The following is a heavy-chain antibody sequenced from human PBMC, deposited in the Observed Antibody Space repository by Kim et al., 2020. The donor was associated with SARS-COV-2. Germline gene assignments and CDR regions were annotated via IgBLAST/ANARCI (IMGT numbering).Heavy chain of an antibody. CDR1: GFTVSSNY. J-gene: IGHJ4*02. Sequence: GGSLRLSCAASGFTVSSNYMSWVRQAPGKGLEWVSVIYSGGSTYYADSLKGRFTISRDNSKNTLYLQMNSLRAEDTAVYYCARVSYYDILTGYYISPTFDYWGQGTLVTVSS. V-gene: IGHV3-66*01. CDR3: ARVSYYDILTGYYISPTFDY. CDR2: IYSGGST. D-gene: IGHD3-9*01.